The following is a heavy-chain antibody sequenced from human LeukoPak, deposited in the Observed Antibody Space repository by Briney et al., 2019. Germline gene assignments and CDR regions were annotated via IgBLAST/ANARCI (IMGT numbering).Heavy chain of an antibody. CDR1: GFTFNNYA. V-gene: IGHV3-23*01. Sequence: GGSLRLSCAASGFTFNNYAMSWVRQAPGKGLEWVSAISGSGGSTYYADSVKGRFTISRDNAKNSLYLQMNSLRAEDTAVYYCARVRSGDIGMYDYWGQGTLVTVSS. J-gene: IGHJ4*02. CDR3: ARVRSGDIGMYDY. D-gene: IGHD2-15*01. CDR2: ISGSGGST.